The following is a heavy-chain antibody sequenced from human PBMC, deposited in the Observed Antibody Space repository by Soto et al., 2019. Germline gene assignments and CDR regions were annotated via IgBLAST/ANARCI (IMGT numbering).Heavy chain of an antibody. CDR1: GGTFSTYT. Sequence: QVHLVQSGAEVKKPGSSVKVSCKAAGGTFSTYTLIWVRQAPGQGLEWMGRIIPMLTMRNSAQKFQGRVTLTADTSTSTAFMELTSLRSDDTAVYYCSIGSWSAETFDVWGQGTMVTVSS. V-gene: IGHV1-69*02. J-gene: IGHJ3*01. CDR3: SIGSWSAETFDV. D-gene: IGHD2-2*01. CDR2: IIPMLTMR.